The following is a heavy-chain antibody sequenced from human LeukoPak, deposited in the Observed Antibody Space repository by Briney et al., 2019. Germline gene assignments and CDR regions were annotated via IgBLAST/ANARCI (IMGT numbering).Heavy chain of an antibody. V-gene: IGHV4-34*01. Sequence: SETLSLTCAVYGGSFSGYYWSWIRQPPGKGLEWIGEVNHSGSTNYNPSLKSRVTISVDTSKNQFSLKLSSVTAADTAVYYCARVGYRAVAGPLGDWGQGTLVAVSS. D-gene: IGHD6-19*01. J-gene: IGHJ4*02. CDR2: VNHSGST. CDR1: GGSFSGYY. CDR3: ARVGYRAVAGPLGD.